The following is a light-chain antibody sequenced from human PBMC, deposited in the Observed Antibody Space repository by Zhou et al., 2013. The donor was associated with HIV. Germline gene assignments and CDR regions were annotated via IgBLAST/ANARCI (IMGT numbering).Light chain of an antibody. J-gene: IGKJ2*03. CDR2: NVS. CDR1: QGLVSSDGNTY. CDR3: MQGTHWPPYS. Sequence: DVVMTQSPLSLPVTLGQPASISCRSSQGLVSSDGNTYLNWFHQRPGQSPRRLIYNVSNRDSGVPDRFSGSGSGTDFTLKISRVEAEDVGVYYCMQGTHWPPYSFGQGTKLEIK. V-gene: IGKV2-30*01.